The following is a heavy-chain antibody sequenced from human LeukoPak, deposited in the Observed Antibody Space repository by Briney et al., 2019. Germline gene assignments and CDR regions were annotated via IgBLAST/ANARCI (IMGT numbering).Heavy chain of an antibody. CDR1: GFTFSSYA. J-gene: IGHJ4*02. V-gene: IGHV3-23*01. CDR2: ISGSGGST. Sequence: GGSLRLSCAASGFTFSSYAMSWVRQAPGKELEWVSAISGSGGSTYYADSVKGRFTISRHNSKNTLYLQMNSLRAEDTAIYYCAKEEVGAHGDYWGQGTLVTVSS. D-gene: IGHD1-26*01. CDR3: AKEEVGAHGDY.